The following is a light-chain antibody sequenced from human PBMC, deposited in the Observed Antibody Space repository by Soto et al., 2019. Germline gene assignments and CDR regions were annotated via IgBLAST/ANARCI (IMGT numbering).Light chain of an antibody. CDR3: CSYAGTVTNV. CDR1: SSDVGGYNY. CDR2: AVT. Sequence: QSALTQPRSVSGSPGQSVTISCTGTSSDVGGYNYVSWFQQHPGKAPKLMIYAVTERPSGVPDRFSGSKSVNTASLTISGLQAEDEADYYCCSYAGTVTNVFGTGTKLTVL. V-gene: IGLV2-11*01. J-gene: IGLJ1*01.